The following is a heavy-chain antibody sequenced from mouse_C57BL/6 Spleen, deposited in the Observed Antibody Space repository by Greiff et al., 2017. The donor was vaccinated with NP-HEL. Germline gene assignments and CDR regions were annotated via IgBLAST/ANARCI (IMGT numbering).Heavy chain of an antibody. D-gene: IGHD1-1*01. V-gene: IGHV1-55*01. CDR2: IYPGSGST. Sequence: QVQLQQPGAELVKPGASVKMSCKASGYTFTSYWITWVKQRPGQGLEWIGDIYPGSGSTNYNEKFKSKATLTVDTSSSTAYMQLSSLTSEDSAVYYCARRRILITTVVAHWYFDVWGTGTTVTVSS. CDR3: ARRRILITTVVAHWYFDV. CDR1: GYTFTSYW. J-gene: IGHJ1*03.